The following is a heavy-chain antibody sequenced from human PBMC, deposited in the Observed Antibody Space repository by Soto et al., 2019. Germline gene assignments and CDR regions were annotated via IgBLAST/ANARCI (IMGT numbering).Heavy chain of an antibody. CDR1: GGSISTSGYY. CDR2: IYYSGST. Sequence: SETLSLTCTVTGGSISTSGYYWSWIRQHPGKGLEWIGYIYYSGSTHYNPSLKSRLAISLDTSKNQFSLKLSSVAAADTAVYFCARGNAPKQAAFDIWGQGTLVTVSS. CDR3: ARGNAPKQAAFDI. J-gene: IGHJ3*02. V-gene: IGHV4-31*03.